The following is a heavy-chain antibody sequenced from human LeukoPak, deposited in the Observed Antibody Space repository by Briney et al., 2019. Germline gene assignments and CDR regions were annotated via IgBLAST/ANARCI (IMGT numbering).Heavy chain of an antibody. CDR1: GYTFSSYD. Sequence: SVKVSCKASGYTFSSYDISWVRQAPGQGLEWMGGIIPIFGTANYAQKFQGRVTITADESTSTAYMELSSLRSEDTAVYYCASASYGRGGTLDYWGQGTLVTVSS. J-gene: IGHJ4*02. CDR2: IIPIFGTA. CDR3: ASASYGRGGTLDY. D-gene: IGHD5-18*01. V-gene: IGHV1-69*13.